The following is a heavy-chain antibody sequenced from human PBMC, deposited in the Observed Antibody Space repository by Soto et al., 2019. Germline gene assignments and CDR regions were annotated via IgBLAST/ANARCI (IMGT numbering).Heavy chain of an antibody. V-gene: IGHV3-74*01. CDR3: ARVGYSSGWNPFDY. CDR1: GFTFSGYW. Sequence: GGSLRLSCAHSGFTFSGYWMHWVRQAPGKGLVWVSRINSDGSSISYADSVKGRFTISRDNAKNTLYLQMNSLRAEDTAVYYCARVGYSSGWNPFDYWGQGTLVTVSS. CDR2: INSDGSSI. J-gene: IGHJ4*02. D-gene: IGHD6-19*01.